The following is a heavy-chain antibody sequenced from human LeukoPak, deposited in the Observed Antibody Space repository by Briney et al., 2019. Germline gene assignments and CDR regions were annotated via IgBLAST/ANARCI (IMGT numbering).Heavy chain of an antibody. CDR3: ARERHSRGGYYYMDV. D-gene: IGHD6-25*01. Sequence: GGSLRLSCAASGFTFRKYGMDWVRQAQGNGLGWVSHMNGSGASTYYADSVKGRFNISRDNSKNTLYLHMNSLSAEDTAVYYCARERHSRGGYYYMDVWGKGTTVTISS. V-gene: IGHV3-23*01. CDR2: MNGSGAST. J-gene: IGHJ6*03. CDR1: GFTFRKYG.